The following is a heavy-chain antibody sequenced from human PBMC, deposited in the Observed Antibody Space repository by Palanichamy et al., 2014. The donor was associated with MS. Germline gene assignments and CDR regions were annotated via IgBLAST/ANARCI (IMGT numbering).Heavy chain of an antibody. V-gene: IGHV3-33*01. CDR3: ASQQQLGKWGNIDY. CDR2: IWYDGSNE. D-gene: IGHD6-13*01. Sequence: QVQLVESGGGVVQPGRSLRLSCAASGFTFSIYGMHWVRQAPGKGLEWMAVIWYDGSNEYYTDSVKGRFTISRDNSKNTLYLQMNGLRAEDTAVYYCASQQQLGKWGNIDYWGQGTLVTVSS. CDR1: GFTFSIYG. J-gene: IGHJ4*02.